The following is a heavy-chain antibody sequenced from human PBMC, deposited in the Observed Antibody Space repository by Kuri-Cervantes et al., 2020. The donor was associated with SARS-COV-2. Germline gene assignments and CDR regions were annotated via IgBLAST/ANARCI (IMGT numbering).Heavy chain of an antibody. D-gene: IGHD6-13*01. V-gene: IGHV3-7*03. CDR3: TRDVAAGIDY. CDR2: IKQDRSER. CDR1: GFTFSNAW. Sequence: GESLKISCAASGFTFSNAWMSWVRQAPGKGLEWVANIKQDRSERYYVDSVKGRFTISRDNAKKSLYLQMNSLSAEDTGVYYCTRDVAAGIDYWGQGTLVTVSS. J-gene: IGHJ4*02.